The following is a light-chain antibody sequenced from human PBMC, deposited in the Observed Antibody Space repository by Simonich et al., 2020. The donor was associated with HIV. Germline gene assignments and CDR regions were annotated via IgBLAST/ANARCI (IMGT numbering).Light chain of an antibody. J-gene: IGLJ3*02. Sequence: QSALTQPASVSGSPGQSITISCTGTSSDVGVYDYVSWYQKHPGKAPKLMIYDVSKRPSGVSILFSGSKSGNTASLPISGLQAEDEADYYCSSYTSSVTWVFGGGTKLTVL. V-gene: IGLV2-14*01. CDR1: SSDVGVYDY. CDR2: DVS. CDR3: SSYTSSVTWV.